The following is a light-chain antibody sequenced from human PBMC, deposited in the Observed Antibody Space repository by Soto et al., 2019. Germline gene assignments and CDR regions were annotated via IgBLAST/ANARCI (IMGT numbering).Light chain of an antibody. CDR1: QSVSSSY. Sequence: EIVLTQSPGHLSLSPGERATLSCRASQSVSSSYLAWYQQKPGQAPRLLIYGASSRATGIPDRFSGSGSGTDFTLTISRLEPEDFAVYYCQQYCSSSTFGQGTRLEIK. V-gene: IGKV3-20*01. J-gene: IGKJ5*01. CDR2: GAS. CDR3: QQYCSSST.